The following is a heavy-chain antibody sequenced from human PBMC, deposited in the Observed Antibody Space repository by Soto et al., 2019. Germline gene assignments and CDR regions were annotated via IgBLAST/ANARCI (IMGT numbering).Heavy chain of an antibody. D-gene: IGHD4-17*01. V-gene: IGHV4-30-4*08. CDR2: ISNSGTT. CDR3: ATMGTPVTGLYYFDY. J-gene: IGHJ4*02. CDR1: GGSISRGAYY. Sequence: PSETLSLTCTVSGGSISRGAYYWTWIRQHPVKGLEWIGYISNSGTTHYSASLRSRVSISVDTSKNQFSLDLSSVTAADTAVYYCATMGTPVTGLYYFDYWGQGTLVTVSS.